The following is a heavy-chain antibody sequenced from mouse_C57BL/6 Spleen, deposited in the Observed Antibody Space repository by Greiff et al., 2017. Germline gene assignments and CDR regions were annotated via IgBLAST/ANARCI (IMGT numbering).Heavy chain of an antibody. CDR2: IYPGDGDT. J-gene: IGHJ4*01. D-gene: IGHD1-1*01. CDR1: GYAFSSYW. V-gene: IGHV1-80*01. CDR3: ARREDDYGSSGARYAMDY. Sequence: VKLMESGAELVKPGASVKISCKASGYAFSSYWMNWVKQRPGKGLEWIGQIYPGDGDTNYNGKFKGKATLTADKSSSTACMQLSSLTSEDSAVYGGARREDDYGSSGARYAMDYWGQGTSVTVSS.